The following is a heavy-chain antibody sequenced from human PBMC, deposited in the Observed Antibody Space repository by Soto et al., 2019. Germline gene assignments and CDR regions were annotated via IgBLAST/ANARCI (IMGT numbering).Heavy chain of an antibody. D-gene: IGHD6-19*01. CDR3: ARDVSAVAGTEGWGYYYYYGMDV. CDR2: ISAYNGNT. CDR1: GYTFTSYG. J-gene: IGHJ6*02. Sequence: GASVKVSCKASGYTFTSYGISWVRQAPGQGLEWMGRISAYNGNTNYAQKQKGRVTMTTDTSTSTAYMELRSLRSDDTAVYYCARDVSAVAGTEGWGYYYYYGMDVWGQGTTVTVSS. V-gene: IGHV1-18*01.